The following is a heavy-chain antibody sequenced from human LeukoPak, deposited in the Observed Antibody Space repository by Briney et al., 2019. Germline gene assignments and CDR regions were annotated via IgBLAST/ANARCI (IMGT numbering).Heavy chain of an antibody. Sequence: GASVKVSCKASGGTFSSYAISWVRQAPGQGLEWMGWMNPNSGNTGYAQKFQGRVTMTRNTSISTAYMELSSLRSEDTAVYYCARFGVDTAMGNYYYGMDVWGQGTTVTVSS. D-gene: IGHD5-18*01. CDR2: MNPNSGNT. V-gene: IGHV1-8*02. J-gene: IGHJ6*02. CDR1: GGTFSSYA. CDR3: ARFGVDTAMGNYYYGMDV.